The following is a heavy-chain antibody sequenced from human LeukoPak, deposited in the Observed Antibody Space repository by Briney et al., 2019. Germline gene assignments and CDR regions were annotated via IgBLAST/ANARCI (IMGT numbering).Heavy chain of an antibody. CDR2: ISYDGSNK. CDR1: GFTFSSYG. J-gene: IGHJ4*02. Sequence: GGSLRLSCAASGFTFSSYGMHWVRQAPGKGLEWVAVISYDGSNKYYADSVKGRFTISRDNSKNTLYLQMNSLRAEDTAVYYCAKDSYYYGSGSYDVWGQGTLITVSS. D-gene: IGHD3-10*01. V-gene: IGHV3-30*18. CDR3: AKDSYYYGSGSYDV.